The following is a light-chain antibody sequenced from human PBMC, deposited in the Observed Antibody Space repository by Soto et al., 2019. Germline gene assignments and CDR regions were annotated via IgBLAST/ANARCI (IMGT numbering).Light chain of an antibody. Sequence: MTQTPHTRSVSPEEGALLACRVSQSIRSNLAWYQQRPGQAPRLLMYGASTRADGIPARCTGSGSGTELTLTIISLQSADFAVYYCQQYHIWPPWTSGQGTKVDIK. V-gene: IGKV3-15*01. CDR3: QQYHIWPPWT. CDR2: GAS. CDR1: QSIRSN. J-gene: IGKJ1*01.